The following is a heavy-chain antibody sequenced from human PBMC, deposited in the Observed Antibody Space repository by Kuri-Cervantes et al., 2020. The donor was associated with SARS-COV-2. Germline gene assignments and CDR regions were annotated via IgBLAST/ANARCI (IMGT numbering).Heavy chain of an antibody. Sequence: ESLKISCAVSGYSISSGYYWGWIRQPPGKGLEWIGSIYHSGSTYYNPSLKSRVTISVDTSKNQFSLKLGSVTAADTAVYYCARAYSNYVLSDYWGQGTLVTVSS. CDR2: IYHSGST. CDR1: GYSISSGYY. V-gene: IGHV4-38-2*01. CDR3: ARAYSNYVLSDY. J-gene: IGHJ4*02. D-gene: IGHD4-11*01.